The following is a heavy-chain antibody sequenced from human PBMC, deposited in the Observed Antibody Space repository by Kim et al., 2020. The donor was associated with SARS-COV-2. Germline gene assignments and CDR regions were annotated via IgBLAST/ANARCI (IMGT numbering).Heavy chain of an antibody. V-gene: IGHV4-34*01. CDR1: GGSFSGHY. Sequence: SETLSLTCAVYGGSFSGHYWSWIRQPPGKGLEWIGEINHSGSTNYNPSLKSRFTIPVDTSKNQFTLKLSSLTAAATAVYYCAGARHYGSGRYYYGMDVWGQGTTVTVSS. CDR3: AGARHYGSGRYYYGMDV. J-gene: IGHJ6*02. D-gene: IGHD3-10*01. CDR2: INHSGST.